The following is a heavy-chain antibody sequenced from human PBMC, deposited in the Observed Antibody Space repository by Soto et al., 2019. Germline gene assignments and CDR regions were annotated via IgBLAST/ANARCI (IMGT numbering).Heavy chain of an antibody. J-gene: IGHJ4*02. CDR1: GFSLSTSGVG. V-gene: IGHV2-5*02. CDR2: IYWDDDK. Sequence: VSGPTLVNPTQTLTLTCTFSGFSLSTSGVGVGWIRQPPGKALEWLALIYWDDDKRYSPSLKSRLTITKDTSKNQVVLTMTNMYPVDTATYYCALSYYDFWSGYYGYWGQGTLVTVPQ. CDR3: ALSYYDFWSGYYGY. D-gene: IGHD3-3*01.